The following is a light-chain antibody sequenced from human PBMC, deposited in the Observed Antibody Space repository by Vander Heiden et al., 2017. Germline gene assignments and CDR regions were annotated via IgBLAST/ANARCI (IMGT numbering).Light chain of an antibody. J-gene: IGLJ2*01. CDR1: SSNIGSNT. Sequence: QSVLTHPPPASGTPGQRVTISCSGSSSNIGSNTVNWYQQLPGTAPKLLIYSNNQRPSGVPDRFSGSKSGTSASLAISGLQSEDEADYYCAAWDDSLNGVVFGGGTKLTVL. CDR3: AAWDDSLNGVV. CDR2: SNN. V-gene: IGLV1-44*01.